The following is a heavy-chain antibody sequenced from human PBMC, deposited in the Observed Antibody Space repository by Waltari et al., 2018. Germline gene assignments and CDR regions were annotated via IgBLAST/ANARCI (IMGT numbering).Heavy chain of an antibody. V-gene: IGHV3-33*01. Sequence: QVQLMESGGGVVQPGRSLRLSCAASGFTFSSYGMHWVRQAPGKGLEWVAVIWYDGSNKYYADSVKGRFTISRDNSKNTLYLQMNSLRAEDTAVYYCARDPDNPGGMDVWGQGTTVTVSS. CDR2: IWYDGSNK. CDR1: GFTFSSYG. CDR3: ARDPDNPGGMDV. J-gene: IGHJ6*02.